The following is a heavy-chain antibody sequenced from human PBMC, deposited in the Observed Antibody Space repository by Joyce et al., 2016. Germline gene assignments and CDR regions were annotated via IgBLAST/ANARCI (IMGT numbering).Heavy chain of an antibody. J-gene: IGHJ4*02. Sequence: QVQLVQSGAEVKKPGASVKVSCKTSGYTFTRYGVIWVRQATGQGLEWMGKISGYNGNTNYAQKFQGRVTMTTDTSTSTADMELRSLRSDDTAVYYCARDILPPTRRTVTTSDFDYWGQGTLVTVSS. V-gene: IGHV1-18*01. CDR3: ARDILPPTRRTVTTSDFDY. D-gene: IGHD4-17*01. CDR2: ISGYNGNT. CDR1: GYTFTRYG.